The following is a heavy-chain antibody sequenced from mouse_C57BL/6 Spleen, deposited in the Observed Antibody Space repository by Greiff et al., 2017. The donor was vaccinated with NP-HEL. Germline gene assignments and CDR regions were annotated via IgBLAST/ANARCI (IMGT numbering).Heavy chain of an antibody. Sequence: VQLQQPGAELVRPGTSVKVSCKASGYAFTNYLIEWVKQRPGQGLEWIGVINPGSGGTNYNEKFKGKATLTADKSSSTAYMQLSSLTSEDSAVYFCARGNYGSSPAWFAYWGQGTLVTVSA. CDR3: ARGNYGSSPAWFAY. CDR2: INPGSGGT. V-gene: IGHV1-54*01. J-gene: IGHJ3*01. D-gene: IGHD1-1*01. CDR1: GYAFTNYL.